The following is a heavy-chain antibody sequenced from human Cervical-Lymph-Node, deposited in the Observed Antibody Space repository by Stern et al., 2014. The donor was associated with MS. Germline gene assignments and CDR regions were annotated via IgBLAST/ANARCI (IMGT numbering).Heavy chain of an antibody. CDR1: GFTFSSYG. V-gene: IGHV3-30*18. D-gene: IGHD4-17*01. CDR2: ISYDGSNK. CDR3: AKVGDYGDYFDY. Sequence: VQLVESGGGVVQPGRSLRLSCAASGFTFSSYGMHWVRQAPGKGLERVAVISYDGSNKYYADSGKGRFTITRDNSKNTLYLQMNSLRAEDTAVYYCAKVGDYGDYFDYWGQGTLVTVSS. J-gene: IGHJ4*02.